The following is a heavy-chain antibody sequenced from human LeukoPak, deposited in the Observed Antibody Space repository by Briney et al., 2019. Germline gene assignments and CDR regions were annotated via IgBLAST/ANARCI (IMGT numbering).Heavy chain of an antibody. CDR1: GNSLTNYW. V-gene: IGHV5-51*01. D-gene: IGHD4-11*01. CDR3: ARQKDYSHYFDY. CDR2: IYPGDSDN. J-gene: IGHJ4*02. Sequence: GESLKISCKGSGNSLTNYWIGWVRQMPGKGLEWMGIIYPGDSDNRYSPSFQGQVTISVDKSISTAYLQWSSLKASDTAMYYCARQKDYSHYFDYWGQGALVTVSS.